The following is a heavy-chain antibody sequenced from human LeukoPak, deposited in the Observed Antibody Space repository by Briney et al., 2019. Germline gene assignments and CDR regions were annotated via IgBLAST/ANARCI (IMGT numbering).Heavy chain of an antibody. D-gene: IGHD6-19*01. CDR2: IYYSGST. CDR3: AREGDSSGWYFDY. Sequence: SETLSLTCTVSGGSISRNYWNWIRQPPGKGLEWIGNIYYSGSTNYNPSLKSRVTMSVDTSKNQFSLRLSSVTAADTAVYYCAREGDSSGWYFDYWGQGTLVTVSS. V-gene: IGHV4-59*01. J-gene: IGHJ4*02. CDR1: GGSISRNY.